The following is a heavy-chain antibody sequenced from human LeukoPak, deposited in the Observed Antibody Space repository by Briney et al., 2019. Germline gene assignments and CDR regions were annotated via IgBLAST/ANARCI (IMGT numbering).Heavy chain of an antibody. CDR3: ARDLYSSSSHSDAFDI. CDR2: ISAYNGNT. V-gene: IGHV1-18*01. D-gene: IGHD6-6*01. J-gene: IGHJ3*02. CDR1: GYTFTSYG. Sequence: GASVKLSCKASGYTFTSYGISWVRQAPGQGLEGMGWISAYNGNTNYAQKLQGRVTMTTDTSTSTAYMELRSLRSDDTAVYYCARDLYSSSSHSDAFDIWGQGTMVTVSS.